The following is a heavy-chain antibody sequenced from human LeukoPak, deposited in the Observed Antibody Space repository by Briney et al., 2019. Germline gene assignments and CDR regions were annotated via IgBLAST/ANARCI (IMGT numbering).Heavy chain of an antibody. CDR2: ISGSGCST. CDR3: AKDRARTGTDPHLTRYNWFDP. V-gene: IGHV3-23*01. D-gene: IGHD1-7*01. Sequence: PGGSLRLSCAASGFTFSSYGMRWVRQAPGKGLEWVSSISGSGCSTYYADSVKGRFTISRDNSKNTLYLQMNSLRAEDTAVYYCAKDRARTGTDPHLTRYNWFDPWGQGTLVTVSS. J-gene: IGHJ5*02. CDR1: GFTFSSYG.